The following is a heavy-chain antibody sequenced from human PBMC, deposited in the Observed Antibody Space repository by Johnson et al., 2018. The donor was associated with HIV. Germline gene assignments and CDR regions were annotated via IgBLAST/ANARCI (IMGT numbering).Heavy chain of an antibody. CDR1: GFTFSSYA. V-gene: IGHV3-30-3*01. Sequence: QVQLVESGGGVVQPGRSLRLSCAASGFTFSSYAMHWVRQAPGKGLEWVAVISYDGSNKYYADSVKGRFTISRDNSKNTLYLQMNSLRAEDTAVYYCARDTTSGLDGSSGDGAFDIWGQGTMVTVSS. J-gene: IGHJ3*02. CDR2: ISYDGSNK. D-gene: IGHD6-13*01. CDR3: ARDTTSGLDGSSGDGAFDI.